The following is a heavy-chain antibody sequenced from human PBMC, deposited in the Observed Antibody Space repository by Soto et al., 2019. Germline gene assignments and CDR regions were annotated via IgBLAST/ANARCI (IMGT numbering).Heavy chain of an antibody. V-gene: IGHV4-34*01. Sequence: SETLSLTCAVYGGSFSGYYWSWIRQPPGKGLEWIGEINHSGSTNYNPSLKSRVTISVDTSKNQFSLKLSSVTAADTAVYYCARHPGYYDILTGYSTYYFDYWGQGILVTVSS. CDR2: INHSGST. D-gene: IGHD3-9*01. CDR3: ARHPGYYDILTGYSTYYFDY. CDR1: GGSFSGYY. J-gene: IGHJ4*02.